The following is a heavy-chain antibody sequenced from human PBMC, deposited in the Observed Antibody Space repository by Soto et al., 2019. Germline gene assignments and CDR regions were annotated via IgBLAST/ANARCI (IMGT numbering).Heavy chain of an antibody. CDR2: ISYSGST. D-gene: IGHD2-2*01. CDR3: ARTYVTDVVVVPASKDYMDV. CDR1: GGSISSSSSS. V-gene: IGHV4-39*01. Sequence: QLQLQESGPGLVKPSETLSLTCTVSGGSISSSSSSWGWIRQPPGKGLEWLGIISYSGSTYYSPSLKSRVPISVDASKNPFSLKLSSVTAADTAVYYCARTYVTDVVVVPASKDYMDVWGKGTTVTVSS. J-gene: IGHJ6*03.